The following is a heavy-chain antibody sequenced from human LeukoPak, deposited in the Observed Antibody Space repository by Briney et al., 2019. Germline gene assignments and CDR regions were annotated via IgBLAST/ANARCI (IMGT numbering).Heavy chain of an antibody. J-gene: IGHJ5*02. CDR1: GFTFSSNW. CDR3: ARGDSSSGWWFDP. V-gene: IGHV3-7*01. CDR2: INPDGTTK. Sequence: PGGSLRLSCAASGFTFSSNWMSWVRQAAGKGLEWVANINPDGTTKLYVGSGTGRFTISRDNARNSLYLEMNSLRDEDTAVYYCARGDSSSGWWFDPWGQGTRVIVSS. D-gene: IGHD6-13*01.